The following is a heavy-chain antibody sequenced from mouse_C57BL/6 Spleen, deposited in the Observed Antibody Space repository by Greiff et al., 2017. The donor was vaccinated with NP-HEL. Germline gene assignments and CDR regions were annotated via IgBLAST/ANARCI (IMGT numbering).Heavy chain of an antibody. V-gene: IGHV1-85*01. J-gene: IGHJ4*01. D-gene: IGHD1-1*01. CDR2: IYPRDGST. CDR1: GYTFTSYD. CDR3: ATQDGVYYGSSLYYYAMDY. Sequence: VQLQQSGPELVKPGASVKLSCKASGYTFTSYDINWVKQRPGQGLEWIGWIYPRDGSTKYNEKFKGKATLTVDTSSSTAYMELHSLTSEDSAVYFCATQDGVYYGSSLYYYAMDYWGQGTSVTVSS.